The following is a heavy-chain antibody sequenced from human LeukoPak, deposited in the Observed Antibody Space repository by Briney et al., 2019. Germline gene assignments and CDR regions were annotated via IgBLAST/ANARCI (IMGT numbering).Heavy chain of an antibody. CDR2: IDGGGGRT. V-gene: IGHV3-23*01. D-gene: IGHD3-10*01. CDR1: GFAFSSYA. CDR3: AKGSGSYKSDPYYYYGMDV. Sequence: GGSLRLSCTASGFAFSSYAMSWVRQAPGVGLEWVSAIDGGGGRTWHADSVRGRFTISRDNSKNTLFMQMNSLRAEDTAVYYCAKGSGSYKSDPYYYYGMDVWGQGTTVTVSS. J-gene: IGHJ6*02.